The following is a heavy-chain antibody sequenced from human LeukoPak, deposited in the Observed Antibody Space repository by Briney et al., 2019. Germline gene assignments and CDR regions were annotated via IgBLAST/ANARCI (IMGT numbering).Heavy chain of an antibody. D-gene: IGHD3-22*01. J-gene: IGHJ4*02. CDR3: ARALYDSSGYSFDY. V-gene: IGHV5-51*01. Sequence: GASLQISCKGSGYRFTSYWIGWVRRVPGKGLEWMGIIYPGDSDTRYSPSFQGQVTISADKSINTAYLQWSSLKASDTAMYYCARALYDSSGYSFDYWGQGTLVTVSS. CDR1: GYRFTSYW. CDR2: IYPGDSDT.